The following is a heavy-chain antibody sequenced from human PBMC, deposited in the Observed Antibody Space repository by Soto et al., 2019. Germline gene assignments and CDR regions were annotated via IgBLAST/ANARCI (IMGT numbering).Heavy chain of an antibody. CDR1: GFTFSSYA. CDR3: ARRLPGSYSSNWYEVDY. V-gene: IGHV3-30-3*01. CDR2: ILYDGSNK. J-gene: IGHJ4*02. Sequence: QVQLVESGGGVVQPGRSLRLSCAASGFTFSSYAMHWVRQAPGEGLEWVAVILYDGSNKYYADSVKGRFTISRDNSKNTLYLQMDSLRAEDTAVYYCARRLPGSYSSNWYEVDYWGQGTLVTVSS. D-gene: IGHD6-13*01.